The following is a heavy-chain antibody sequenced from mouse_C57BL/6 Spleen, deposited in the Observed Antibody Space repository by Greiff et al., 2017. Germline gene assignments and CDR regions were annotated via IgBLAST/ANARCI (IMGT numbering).Heavy chain of an antibody. V-gene: IGHV1-15*01. Sequence: VQLVESGAELVRPGASVTLSCKASGYTFTDYEMHWVKQTPVHGLEWIGAIDPETGGTAYNQKFKGKAILTADKSSSTAYMGLRSLTSEDSAVYYCTRRGLFITTVVADYWGQGTTLTVSS. CDR2: IDPETGGT. D-gene: IGHD1-1*01. CDR1: GYTFTDYE. CDR3: TRRGLFITTVVADY. J-gene: IGHJ2*01.